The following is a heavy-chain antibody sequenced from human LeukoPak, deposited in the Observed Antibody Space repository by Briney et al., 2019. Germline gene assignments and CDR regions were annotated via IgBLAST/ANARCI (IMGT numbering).Heavy chain of an antibody. Sequence: GGSLRLSCAASGFTFSSYAMHWVRQAPGKGLEWVAVISYDGSNKYYADSVKGRFTISRDNSKNTLYLQMNSLRAEDTAVYYCARETGSGWHYFDYWGQGTLVTVSS. CDR3: ARETGSGWHYFDY. CDR2: ISYDGSNK. J-gene: IGHJ4*02. V-gene: IGHV3-30-3*01. D-gene: IGHD6-19*01. CDR1: GFTFSSYA.